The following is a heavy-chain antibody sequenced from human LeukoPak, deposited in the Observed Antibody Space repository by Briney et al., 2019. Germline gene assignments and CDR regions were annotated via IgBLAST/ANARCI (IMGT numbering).Heavy chain of an antibody. V-gene: IGHV3-74*01. Sequence: GGSLRLSCAASGFTFSDYWMHWVRQAPGKGLVWVSRINSDGSSTSYADSVKGRFTISRDNAKNSLYLQMNSLRAEDTALYYCAKDFSSWYRRVNWFDPWGQGTLVTVSS. J-gene: IGHJ5*02. CDR3: AKDFSSWYRRVNWFDP. CDR1: GFTFSDYW. CDR2: INSDGSST. D-gene: IGHD6-13*01.